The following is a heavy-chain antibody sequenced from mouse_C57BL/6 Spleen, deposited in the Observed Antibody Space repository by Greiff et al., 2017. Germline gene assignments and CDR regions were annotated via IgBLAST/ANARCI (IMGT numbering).Heavy chain of an antibody. CDR3: ARSGPLRSSYAMDY. Sequence: VQLQQPGAELVKPGASVKLSCKASGYTFTSYWMQWVKQRPGQGLEWIGEIDPSDSYTNYNQKFKGKATLPVDPSSSTAYMQLSSLTSEDSAVYYCARSGPLRSSYAMDYWGQGTSVTVSS. D-gene: IGHD1-1*01. CDR1: GYTFTSYW. V-gene: IGHV1-50*01. CDR2: IDPSDSYT. J-gene: IGHJ4*01.